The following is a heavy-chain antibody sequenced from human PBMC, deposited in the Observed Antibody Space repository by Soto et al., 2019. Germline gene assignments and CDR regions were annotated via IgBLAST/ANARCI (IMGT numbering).Heavy chain of an antibody. D-gene: IGHD3-16*01. CDR2: IYYSGST. Sequence: PSETLSLTCTVSGGSISSYYWSWIRQPPGKGLEWIGYIYYSGSTNYNPSLKRRVTISVDTSKNQFSLKLSSVTAADTAVYYCARLSTELGESYNWFDPWGQGTLVTVSS. CDR1: GGSISSYY. CDR3: ARLSTELGESYNWFDP. V-gene: IGHV4-59*01. J-gene: IGHJ5*02.